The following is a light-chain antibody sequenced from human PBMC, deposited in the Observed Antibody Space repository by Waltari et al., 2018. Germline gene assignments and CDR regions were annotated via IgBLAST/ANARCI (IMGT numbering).Light chain of an antibody. J-gene: IGLJ3*02. CDR1: SSNTGRSS. V-gene: IGLV1-47*01. CDR3: ASWDDNLSGWV. Sequence: QSVLTQPPSASGTPGQRVTISCSGSSSNTGRSSVYWYQQLPGTAPKLLIYRNNQRPSGVPDRFSGSKSGTSASLAISGLRSEDEADYYCASWDDNLSGWVFGGGTKLTVL. CDR2: RNN.